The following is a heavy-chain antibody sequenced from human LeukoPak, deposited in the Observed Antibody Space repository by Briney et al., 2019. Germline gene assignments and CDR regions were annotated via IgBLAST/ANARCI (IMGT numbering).Heavy chain of an antibody. CDR3: ARGIVVAIFQNWFDP. J-gene: IGHJ5*02. CDR1: GGSISSSSYY. D-gene: IGHD3-22*01. Sequence: KPSETLSLTCTVSGGSISSSSYYWAWIRQPPGKGLEWIASMSYTGSAYYNPSLKSRVTISVDTSKNQFSLKLSSVTAADTAVYYCARGIVVAIFQNWFDPWGQGTLVTVSS. V-gene: IGHV4-39*07. CDR2: MSYTGSA.